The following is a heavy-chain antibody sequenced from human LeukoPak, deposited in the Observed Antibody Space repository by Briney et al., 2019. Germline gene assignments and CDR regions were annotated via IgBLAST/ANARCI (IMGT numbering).Heavy chain of an antibody. CDR3: ARVRQSYRPPDYYYYYMDV. Sequence: GGSLRLSCAASGLTVSSNYMSGVRAAPGKRLEWVSVIYSGGSTYYADPVKGRFTISRDNSKNPMYLQMNSLRAEDPAVYYCARVRQSYRPPDYYYYYMDVWGKGTTVTVSS. V-gene: IGHV3-53*01. J-gene: IGHJ6*03. CDR2: IYSGGST. D-gene: IGHD1-26*01. CDR1: GLTVSSNY.